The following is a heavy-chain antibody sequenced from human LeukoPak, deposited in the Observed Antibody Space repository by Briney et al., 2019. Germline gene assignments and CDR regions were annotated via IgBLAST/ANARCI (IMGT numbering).Heavy chain of an antibody. CDR3: ARAPPDWECSNSICYTWYFDL. J-gene: IGHJ2*01. D-gene: IGHD2-2*02. CDR2: ISPSGSTI. V-gene: IGHV3-11*04. Sequence: PGGSLRLSCAASGFMFSDYYMSWIRQAPGKGLEWVSYISPSGSTIFYADSVKGRFTISRDSAKTSLFLQMNNLGVEDTAVYYCARAPPDWECSNSICYTWYFDLWGRGTLVTVSS. CDR1: GFMFSDYY.